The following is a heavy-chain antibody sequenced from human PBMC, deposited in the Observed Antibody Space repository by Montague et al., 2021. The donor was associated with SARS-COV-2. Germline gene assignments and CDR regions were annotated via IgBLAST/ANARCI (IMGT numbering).Heavy chain of an antibody. CDR3: ARISAWYSSGWSAFDC. D-gene: IGHD6-19*01. J-gene: IGHJ4*02. Sequence: PALVKPTQTLTLTCTFSGFSLSTSGMCVSWIRQPLGKALEWLALIDWDDDKYYSTSLKTRLTISKDTSKNQVVLTMTNMDPVDTATYYCARISAWYSSGWSAFDCWGQGTLVTVSS. CDR2: IDWDDDK. V-gene: IGHV2-70*01. CDR1: GFSLSTSGMC.